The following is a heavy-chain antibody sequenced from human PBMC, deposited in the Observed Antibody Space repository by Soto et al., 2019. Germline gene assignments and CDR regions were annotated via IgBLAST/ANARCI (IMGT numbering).Heavy chain of an antibody. CDR3: AKSIAAAGTGY. CDR2: ISGSSGRT. D-gene: IGHD6-13*01. V-gene: IGHV3-23*01. Sequence: RLSCAASGFTFSSYWMHWVRQAPGKGLEWVSGISGSSGRTYYADSVKGRFTISRDTSKNTLYLQMNSLRAEDTAVYYCAKSIAAAGTGYWGQGTLVTVSS. CDR1: GFTFSSYW. J-gene: IGHJ4*02.